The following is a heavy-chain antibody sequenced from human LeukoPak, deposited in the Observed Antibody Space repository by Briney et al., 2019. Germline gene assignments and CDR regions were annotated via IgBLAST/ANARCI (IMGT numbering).Heavy chain of an antibody. CDR1: GRSISSYY. J-gene: IGHJ5*02. Sequence: SETLSLTCTVYGRSISSYYWSWIRQPAGEGMEWIGRIYTSGSTNYNPSLKSRVTMSVDTSKNQFSLKLSSVTAADTAVYYCARTLAAAGTGLFDPWGQGTLVSVSS. CDR3: ARTLAAAGTGLFDP. D-gene: IGHD6-13*01. CDR2: IYTSGST. V-gene: IGHV4-4*07.